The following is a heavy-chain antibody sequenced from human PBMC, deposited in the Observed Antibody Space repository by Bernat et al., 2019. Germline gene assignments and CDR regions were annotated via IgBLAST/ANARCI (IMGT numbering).Heavy chain of an antibody. V-gene: IGHV3-49*04. CDR2: IRSKAYGGTT. Sequence: EVQLVESGGGLVQPGRSLRLSCTASGFTFGDYAMSWVRQAPGKGLEWVGFIRSKAYGGTTEYAASVKGRFTISRDDSKSIAYLQMNSLKIEDTAVYYCTRSGAIAEQTFDYWGQGTLVTVSS. CDR1: GFTFGDYA. CDR3: TRSGAIAEQTFDY. J-gene: IGHJ4*02. D-gene: IGHD6-13*01.